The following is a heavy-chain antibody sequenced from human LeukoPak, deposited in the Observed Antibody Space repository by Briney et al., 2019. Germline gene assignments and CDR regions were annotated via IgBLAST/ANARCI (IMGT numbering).Heavy chain of an antibody. Sequence: SETLSLTCAVYGGSFSGYYWSWIRQPPGKGLEWIGEINHSGSTNYNSSLKSRVTISVDTSKNQFSLKLSSVTAADTAVYYCARGIPAVIWSQGTLVTVSS. CDR2: INHSGST. CDR3: ARGIPAVI. D-gene: IGHD3-10*01. CDR1: GGSFSGYY. J-gene: IGHJ4*02. V-gene: IGHV4-34*01.